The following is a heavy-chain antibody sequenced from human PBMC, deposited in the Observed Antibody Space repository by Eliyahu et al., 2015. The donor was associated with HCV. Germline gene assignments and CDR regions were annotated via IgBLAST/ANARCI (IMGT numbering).Heavy chain of an antibody. V-gene: IGHV3-30-3*01. Sequence: QVQLVESGGGVVQPGRSLRLSCXASGFXFNNFYLHWVRPAPGKGXEWVAVISHDGSNKYYADSVKGRFTISRDNSKNTLFLQMNSLRVEDTALYYCTRGGCSGGACSFGSNDDYWGQGTLVTVSS. CDR1: GFXFNNFY. J-gene: IGHJ4*02. D-gene: IGHD2-15*01. CDR3: TRGGCSGGACSFGSNDDY. CDR2: ISHDGSNK.